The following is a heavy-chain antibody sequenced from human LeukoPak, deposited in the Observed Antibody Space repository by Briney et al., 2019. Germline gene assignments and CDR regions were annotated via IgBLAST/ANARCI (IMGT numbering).Heavy chain of an antibody. V-gene: IGHV1-2*02. CDR1: GYIFTDYY. Sequence: GASVKVSCRASGYIFTDYYLHWVRQAPGQGLEWMGWINPNSGGTNYAQKFQGRVTMTRDTSISTAYTELNRLRSDDTAVYYCARDQLVDGYTDYWGQGTLVTVSS. J-gene: IGHJ4*02. CDR2: INPNSGGT. CDR3: ARDQLVDGYTDY. D-gene: IGHD5-24*01.